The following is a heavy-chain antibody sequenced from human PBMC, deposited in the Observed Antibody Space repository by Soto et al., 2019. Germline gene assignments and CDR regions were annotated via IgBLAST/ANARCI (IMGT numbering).Heavy chain of an antibody. CDR2: ISSTTNYI. V-gene: IGHV3-21*06. CDR1: GFTFTRYS. CDR3: ATESEDLTSNLDH. D-gene: IGHD1-7*01. Sequence: PRLSCATSGFTFTRYSMNWVRQAPGKGLEWVSSISSTTNYIYYGDSMKGRFTISRDNAKNSLYLEMNSLRAEDTAVYYCATESEDLTSNLDHWRQGTLVTVSS. J-gene: IGHJ1*01.